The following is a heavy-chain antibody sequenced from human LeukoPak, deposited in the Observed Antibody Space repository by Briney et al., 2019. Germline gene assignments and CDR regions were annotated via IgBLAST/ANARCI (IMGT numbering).Heavy chain of an antibody. CDR1: GFTLSNAW. J-gene: IGHJ4*02. D-gene: IGHD3-22*01. CDR3: TTEYFYDSSGYYYPGFDF. CDR2: IISSSDGGTT. V-gene: IGHV3-15*01. Sequence: PGGSLRLSCAASGFTLSNAWMSWVRQAPGKGLEWVGRIISSSDGGTTDFTAPEQGRFTISRDDSKNTLYLQMNSLKTEDTAVYYCTTEYFYDSSGYYYPGFDFWGQGTLVTVSS.